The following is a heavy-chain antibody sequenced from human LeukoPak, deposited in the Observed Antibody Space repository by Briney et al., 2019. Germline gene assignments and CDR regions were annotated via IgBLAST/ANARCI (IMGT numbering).Heavy chain of an antibody. J-gene: IGHJ4*02. CDR2: ISWNSGSI. D-gene: IGHD1-26*01. CDR3: AKRLGYSGNY. CDR1: GFTFDDYA. Sequence: GGSLRLSCAASGFTFDDYAMHWVRQAPGKGLEWVSGISWNSGSIGYADSVKGRFTISRDNSKNTLYLQMNSLRAEDTAVYYCAKRLGYSGNYWGQGTLVTVSS. V-gene: IGHV3-9*01.